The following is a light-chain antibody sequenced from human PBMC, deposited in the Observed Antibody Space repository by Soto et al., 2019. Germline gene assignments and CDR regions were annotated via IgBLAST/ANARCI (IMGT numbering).Light chain of an antibody. J-gene: IGKJ5*01. Sequence: EIVLTQSPGTLSLSPGERATLSCRASQSFINSNLAWYQQKPGQAPRLLIHGASNRASGIPDRFSGSGSGTDFTLTISSLEPEDFAVYYCQQRSNWPRGITFGQGTRLEIK. V-gene: IGKV3D-20*02. CDR2: GAS. CDR1: QSFINSN. CDR3: QQRSNWPRGIT.